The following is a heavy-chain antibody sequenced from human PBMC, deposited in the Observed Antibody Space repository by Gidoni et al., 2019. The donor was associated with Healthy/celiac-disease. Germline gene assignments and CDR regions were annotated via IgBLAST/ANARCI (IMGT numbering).Heavy chain of an antibody. Sequence: QVQLVQSGAEVKKPGSSVKVSCKASGGHFRSYTSRWVRQAPGQGLEWMGMIIPILGIANYAQKLQGRVTITADKSPSTAYMELSSLRSEDTAVYYCARDGGGVVGAGADYWGQGTLVTVSS. D-gene: IGHD1-26*01. CDR1: GGHFRSYT. J-gene: IGHJ4*02. CDR3: ARDGGGVVGAGADY. CDR2: IIPILGIA. V-gene: IGHV1-69*08.